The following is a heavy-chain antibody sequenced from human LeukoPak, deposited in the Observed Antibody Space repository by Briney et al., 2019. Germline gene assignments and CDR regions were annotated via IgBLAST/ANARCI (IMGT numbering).Heavy chain of an antibody. CDR2: MNPNSGNT. Sequence: GASVKVSCKASGYTFTSYDINWVRQATGQWLEWMGWMNPNSGNTGYAQKFQGRVTITADESTSTAYMELSSLRSEDTAVYYCAREDIYQEMATINGYFDYWGQGTLVTVSS. V-gene: IGHV1-8*01. D-gene: IGHD5-24*01. CDR3: AREDIYQEMATINGYFDY. CDR1: GYTFTSYD. J-gene: IGHJ4*02.